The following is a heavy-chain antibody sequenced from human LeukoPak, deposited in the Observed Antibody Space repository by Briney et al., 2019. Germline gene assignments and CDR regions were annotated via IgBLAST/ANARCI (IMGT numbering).Heavy chain of an antibody. CDR3: ARDSINWNSGSNYYMDV. V-gene: IGHV4-59*11. D-gene: IGHD1-7*01. CDR2: IYYSGST. Sequence: SETLSLTCTVSGGSISSHYWSWIRQPPGKGLEWIGYIYYSGSTNYNPSLKSRVTISVDTSKNQFSLKLSSVTAADTAVYYCARDSINWNSGSNYYMDVWGKGTTVTVSS. CDR1: GGSISSHY. J-gene: IGHJ6*03.